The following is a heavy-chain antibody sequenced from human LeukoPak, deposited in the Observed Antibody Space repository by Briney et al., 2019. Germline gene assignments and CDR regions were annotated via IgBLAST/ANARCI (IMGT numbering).Heavy chain of an antibody. CDR1: GFTFSSYA. CDR2: ISGSGGST. CDR3: ARVFWSYHHFDY. V-gene: IGHV3-23*01. Sequence: GGSLRLSCAASGFTFSSYAMSWVRQAPGKGLEWVSAISGSGGSTYYADSVKGRFTISRDNSKNTLYLQMNSLRAEDTAVYYCARVFWSYHHFDYWGQGTLVTVSS. J-gene: IGHJ4*02. D-gene: IGHD3-3*01.